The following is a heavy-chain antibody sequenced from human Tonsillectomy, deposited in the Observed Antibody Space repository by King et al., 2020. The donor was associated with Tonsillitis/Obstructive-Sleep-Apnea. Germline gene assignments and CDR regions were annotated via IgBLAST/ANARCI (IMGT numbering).Heavy chain of an antibody. CDR1: GFTVSSNY. CDR3: ARGYDFWSGYYAFDI. Sequence: VQLVESGGGLIQPGGSLRLSCTASGFTVSSNYMSWVRQAPGKGLEWVSIIYSGGSTYYADSVKGRFTISRDNSKNTLYLQMNSLRAEDTAVYYCARGYDFWSGYYAFDIWGPGTMVTVSS. V-gene: IGHV3-53*01. CDR2: IYSGGST. D-gene: IGHD3-3*01. J-gene: IGHJ3*02.